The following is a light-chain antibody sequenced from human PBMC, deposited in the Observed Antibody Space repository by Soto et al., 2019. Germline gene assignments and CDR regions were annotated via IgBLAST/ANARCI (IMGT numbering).Light chain of an antibody. Sequence: QSALTQPASVSGSLGQSITISCTGTSSDVGGYNYVSWYQQHPGKAPKLMIYDVSNRPSGVYNRFSGSKSDNTASLTISGLQAEDEADYYCSSYTSSSTLVVFGGGTKLTVL. V-gene: IGLV2-14*01. CDR1: SSDVGGYNY. CDR3: SSYTSSSTLVV. CDR2: DVS. J-gene: IGLJ2*01.